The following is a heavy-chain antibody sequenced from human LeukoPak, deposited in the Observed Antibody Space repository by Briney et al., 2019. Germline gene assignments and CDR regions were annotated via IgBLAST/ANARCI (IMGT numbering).Heavy chain of an antibody. CDR2: IHNSEST. CDR3: ARQVTFGYASAYYFDY. Sequence: NPSETLSLTCTVSGGSISTSSYYWGWIRQPPGKGLEWIGNIHNSESTYYNPSLKSRVTMSVDTSKNQFSLKLSSVTAADTAVYYCARQVTFGYASAYYFDYWGQGSLVTVSS. J-gene: IGHJ4*02. D-gene: IGHD5-18*01. CDR1: GGSISTSSYY. V-gene: IGHV4-39*01.